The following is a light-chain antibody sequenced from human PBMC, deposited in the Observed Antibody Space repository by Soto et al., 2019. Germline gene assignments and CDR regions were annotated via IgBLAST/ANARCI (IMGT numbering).Light chain of an antibody. V-gene: IGKV3-15*01. J-gene: IGKJ2*01. Sequence: IVMTQSPATLSVSPGERATLSCRASQSVSSNLAWYQQKPGQAPRLLIYRTSTRATGIPARFSGSGSGTEFNLTISSLQSEDFAVYYCQQYKNWYTFGQGTKLEIK. CDR3: QQYKNWYT. CDR1: QSVSSN. CDR2: RTS.